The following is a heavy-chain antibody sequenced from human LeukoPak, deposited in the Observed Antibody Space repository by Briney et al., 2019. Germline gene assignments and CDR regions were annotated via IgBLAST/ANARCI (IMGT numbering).Heavy chain of an antibody. CDR2: ISSSSSYI. Sequence: GGSLRLSCAASGFTFSSYSMNWVRQAPGKGLEWVSSISSSSSYIYYADSVKGRFTISRDNAKNSLYLQMNSLRAEDTAVYYCTRDLMDYDVSTGLHHYYMDVWGQGTTVTVSS. D-gene: IGHD3-9*01. J-gene: IGHJ6*02. CDR3: TRDLMDYDVSTGLHHYYMDV. CDR1: GFTFSSYS. V-gene: IGHV3-21*01.